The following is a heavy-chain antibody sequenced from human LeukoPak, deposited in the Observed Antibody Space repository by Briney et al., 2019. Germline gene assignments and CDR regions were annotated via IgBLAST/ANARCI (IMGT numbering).Heavy chain of an antibody. D-gene: IGHD5-18*01. J-gene: IGHJ4*02. CDR2: VYYSGST. V-gene: IGHV4-59*01. Sequence: SETLSLTCTVSGDFITASYWSWIRQPPGKGLEWIGYVYYSGSTEYNPSLKSRVTISVDTSKNQFSLKLSSVTAADTAVYYCARGTSYGDLFDYWGQGTLVTVSS. CDR1: GDFITASY. CDR3: ARGTSYGDLFDY.